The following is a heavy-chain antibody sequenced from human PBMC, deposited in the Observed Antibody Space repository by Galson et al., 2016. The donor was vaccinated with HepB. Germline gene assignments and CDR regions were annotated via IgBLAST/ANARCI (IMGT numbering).Heavy chain of an antibody. D-gene: IGHD6-13*01. V-gene: IGHV3-74*01. CDR2: INSDGSST. CDR1: GFPFSNYW. CDR3: TSVPREGKAAAGLQI. J-gene: IGHJ4*02. Sequence: SLRLSCAASGFPFSNYWMHWVRQAPGKGPVWVSRINSDGSSTTYAASVKGRFTISRDTAKKTLYLQMNSLRAEDTALYYSTSVPREGKAAAGLQIWGQGTLVIVSS.